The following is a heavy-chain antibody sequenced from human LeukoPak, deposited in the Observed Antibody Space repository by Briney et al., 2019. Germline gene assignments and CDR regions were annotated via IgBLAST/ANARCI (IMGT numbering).Heavy chain of an antibody. J-gene: IGHJ4*02. CDR3: ARDLGIEAV. D-gene: IGHD6-13*01. V-gene: IGHV3-48*01. CDR1: GFTFSNYA. Sequence: GGSLRLSCAASGFTFSNYAMNWVRQAPGKGLEWVSYISSSLSTIYYADSVKGRFTISRDNAKNLLYLQMKSQRAEDTAVYYCARDLGIEAVWGQGTLVTVSS. CDR2: ISSSLSTI.